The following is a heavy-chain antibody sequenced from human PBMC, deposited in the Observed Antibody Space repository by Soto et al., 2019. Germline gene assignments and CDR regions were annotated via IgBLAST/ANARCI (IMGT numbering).Heavy chain of an antibody. V-gene: IGHV3-53*01. CDR3: ARSDPGYAYGLNV. D-gene: IGHD5-18*01. Sequence: PGGSLRLSCAASGFTVSDNYTTWVRQAPGRGLEWVSLLYSGGRIYYADSVKGRFTISRDTSKKTLYLQMNSLRTEDTAVYYCARSDPGYAYGLNVWGQGTTVTVSS. J-gene: IGHJ6*02. CDR1: GFTVSDNY. CDR2: LYSGGRI.